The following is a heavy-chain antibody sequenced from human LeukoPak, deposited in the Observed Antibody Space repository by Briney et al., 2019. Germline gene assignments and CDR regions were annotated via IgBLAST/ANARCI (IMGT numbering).Heavy chain of an antibody. D-gene: IGHD3-22*01. CDR2: INHSGST. V-gene: IGHV4-34*01. J-gene: IGHJ4*02. Sequence: PSETLSLTCAVYGGSFSGYYWSWIRQPPGKGLEWIGEINHSGSTNYNPSLKSRVTISVDTSKNQFSLKLSSVTAADTAVYYCARLSRGTNYYDSPSQGGGWGQGTLVTVSS. CDR1: GGSFSGYY. CDR3: ARLSRGTNYYDSPSQGGG.